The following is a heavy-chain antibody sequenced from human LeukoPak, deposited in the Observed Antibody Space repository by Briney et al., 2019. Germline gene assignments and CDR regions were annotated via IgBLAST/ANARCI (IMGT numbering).Heavy chain of an antibody. Sequence: GGSLRLSCAASGFTFSSYALSWVRQAPGKGLEWVSAISGSGGSTYYADSVKGRFTISRDNSKNTLYLQMNSLRAEDTAVYYCAKDRGDGYNWGAFDIWGQGTMVTVSS. J-gene: IGHJ3*02. D-gene: IGHD5-24*01. CDR2: ISGSGGST. CDR1: GFTFSSYA. CDR3: AKDRGDGYNWGAFDI. V-gene: IGHV3-23*01.